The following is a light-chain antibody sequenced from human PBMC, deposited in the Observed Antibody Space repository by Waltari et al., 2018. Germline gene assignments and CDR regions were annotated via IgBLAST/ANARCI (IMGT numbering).Light chain of an antibody. J-gene: IGLJ3*02. CDR3: QSYDSSLTGSWV. CDR2: GNN. CDR1: GSNIGAGFD. V-gene: IGLV1-40*01. Sequence: QSVLTQPPSVSGAPGQRVTISCTGSGSNIGAGFDVHWYQQLPGTAPNLLVYGNNSRPSGVPDRFSASKSGTSVSLAITGLQAEDEADYYCQSYDSSLTGSWVFGGGTKLTVL.